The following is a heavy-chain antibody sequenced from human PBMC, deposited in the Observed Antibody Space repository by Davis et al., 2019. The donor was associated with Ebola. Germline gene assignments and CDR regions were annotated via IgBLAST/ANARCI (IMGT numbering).Heavy chain of an antibody. CDR1: GFTFHDYA. D-gene: IGHD5-18*01. CDR2: ISWDGGNT. J-gene: IGHJ4*02. CDR3: AKSPGYSYGNLDY. V-gene: IGHV3-43*01. Sequence: GESLKISCAASGFTFHDYAMHWVRQAPGKGLEWVALISWDGGNTYYADSVKGRFTISRDNSKNSLYVQMNSLRTEDTALYYCAKSPGYSYGNLDYWGQGTLVTVSS.